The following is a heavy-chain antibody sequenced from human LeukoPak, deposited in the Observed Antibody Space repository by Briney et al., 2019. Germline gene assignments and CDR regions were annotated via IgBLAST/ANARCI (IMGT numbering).Heavy chain of an antibody. J-gene: IGHJ4*02. CDR1: GVSISSGGYS. D-gene: IGHD4-11*01. CDR3: ARAPTTVVYFDY. CDR2: IYHSGST. Sequence: SETLSLTCAVSGVSISSGGYSWSWLRQPPGKGLEWIGYIYHSGSTYYNPSLKSRVTISVDRSKNQFSLKLSSVTAADTAVYYCARAPTTVVYFDYWGQGTLATVSS. V-gene: IGHV4-30-2*01.